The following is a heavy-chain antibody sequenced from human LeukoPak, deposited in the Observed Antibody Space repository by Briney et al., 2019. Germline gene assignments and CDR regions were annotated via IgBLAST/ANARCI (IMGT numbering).Heavy chain of an antibody. CDR3: ARYCSGVSCYSGLNY. J-gene: IGHJ4*02. CDR1: GSSSSSYL. CDR2: IVGSGGST. D-gene: IGHD2-15*01. Sequence: GGSLRLSCAASGSSSSSYLMTWVRPAPGKGLEWVSVIVGSGGSTDYADSLKGRFTISRNNSKNTLYLQMSSLRADDTAVYYCARYCSGVSCYSGLNYWGQGTLVTVSS. V-gene: IGHV3-23*01.